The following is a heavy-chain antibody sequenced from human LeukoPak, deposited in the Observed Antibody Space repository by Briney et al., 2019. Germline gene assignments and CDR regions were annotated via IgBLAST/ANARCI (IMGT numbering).Heavy chain of an antibody. J-gene: IGHJ4*02. D-gene: IGHD3-9*01. CDR3: ARAGEDFDWLLFDY. CDR2: IYYSGST. Sequence: PSETLSLTCTVSGGSISSYYWSWIRQPPGEGLEWIGYIYYSGSTNYNPSLKSPVTISLDTSKNQFSLKLSSVTAADTAVYYCARAGEDFDWLLFDYWGQGTLVTVSS. CDR1: GGSISSYY. V-gene: IGHV4-59*01.